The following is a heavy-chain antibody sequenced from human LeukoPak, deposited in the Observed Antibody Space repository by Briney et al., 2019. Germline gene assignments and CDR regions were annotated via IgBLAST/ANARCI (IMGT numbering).Heavy chain of an antibody. J-gene: IGHJ3*02. Sequence: SETLSLTCAVYGGSFSGYYWSWIRQPPGKGLEWIGEINHSGSTNYNPSLKSRVTISVDTSKNQFSLKLSSVTAADTAVYYCARVDVLLWFGELSSHAFDTWDQGTMVTVSS. CDR3: ARVDVLLWFGELSSHAFDT. CDR1: GGSFSGYY. D-gene: IGHD3-10*01. CDR2: INHSGST. V-gene: IGHV4-34*01.